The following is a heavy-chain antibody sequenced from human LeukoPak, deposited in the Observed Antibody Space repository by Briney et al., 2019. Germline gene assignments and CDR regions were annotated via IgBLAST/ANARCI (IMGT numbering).Heavy chain of an antibody. D-gene: IGHD6-13*01. Sequence: HPGGSLRLSCAASGFTFSSYAMSWVRQAPGKGLEWVSAISGSGGSTYYADSVKGRFTISRDNSKNTLYLQMNSLRAEDTAVYYCAKPGSHSSSWYFDYWGQGTLVTVSS. V-gene: IGHV3-23*01. CDR3: AKPGSHSSSWYFDY. CDR2: ISGSGGST. J-gene: IGHJ4*02. CDR1: GFTFSSYA.